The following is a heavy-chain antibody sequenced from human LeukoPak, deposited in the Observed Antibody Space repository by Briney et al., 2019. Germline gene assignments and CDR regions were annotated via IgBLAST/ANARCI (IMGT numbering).Heavy chain of an antibody. D-gene: IGHD3-10*01. CDR1: GGSFSGYY. CDR2: INHSGST. CDR3: ARGDYGSGSYYNAGAFDI. Sequence: SETLSLTCAVYGGSFSGYYWSWIRQPPGKGLEWIGEINHSGSTNYNPSLKSRVTISVDTSKNQFSLKLSSVAAADTAVYYCARGDYGSGSYYNAGAFDIWGQGTMVTVSS. V-gene: IGHV4-34*01. J-gene: IGHJ3*02.